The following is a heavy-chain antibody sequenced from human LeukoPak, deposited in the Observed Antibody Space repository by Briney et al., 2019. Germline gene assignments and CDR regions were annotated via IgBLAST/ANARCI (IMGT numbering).Heavy chain of an antibody. Sequence: SGGSLRLSCAASGFTFSSYAMSWVRQAPGKGLEWVSAISGSGGSTYYADSVKGRFTISRDNSKNTLYLQMNSLRAEDTAVYYCAKGSPWDYGDSYYYGMDVWGQGTTVTVSS. CDR2: ISGSGGST. CDR3: AKGSPWDYGDSYYYGMDV. J-gene: IGHJ6*02. V-gene: IGHV3-23*01. CDR1: GFTFSSYA. D-gene: IGHD4-17*01.